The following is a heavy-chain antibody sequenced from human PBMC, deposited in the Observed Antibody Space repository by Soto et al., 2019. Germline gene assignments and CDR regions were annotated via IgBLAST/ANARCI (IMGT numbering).Heavy chain of an antibody. V-gene: IGHV4-4*07. D-gene: IGHD1-1*01. CDR2: IYATGTT. J-gene: IGHJ5*02. CDR1: GASISGFS. CDR3: VRDGTKTLRDWFNP. Sequence: SETLSLTCTVSGASISGFSWSWIRKSAGKGLEWIWRIYATGTTDYNPSLKSRVMMSVDTSKKQFYLKLRSVTAADTAVYYCVRDGTKTLRDWFNPWGQGISVTVSS.